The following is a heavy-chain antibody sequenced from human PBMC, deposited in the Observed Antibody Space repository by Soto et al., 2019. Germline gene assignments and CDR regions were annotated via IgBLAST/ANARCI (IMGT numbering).Heavy chain of an antibody. J-gene: IGHJ4*02. V-gene: IGHV1-2*02. D-gene: IGHD2-15*01. CDR1: GYTFTGYY. Sequence: ASVKVSCKASGYTFTGYYMHWVRQAPGQGLEWMGWINPNSGGTNYAQKFQGRVTMTRDTSISTAYMELSRLRSDDTAVYYCARVTVVVVAATREYYFDYWGQGTLVTVYS. CDR3: ARVTVVVVAATREYYFDY. CDR2: INPNSGGT.